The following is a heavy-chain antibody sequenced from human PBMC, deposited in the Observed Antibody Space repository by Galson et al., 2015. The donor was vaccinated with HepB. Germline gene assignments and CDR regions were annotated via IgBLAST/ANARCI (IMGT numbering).Heavy chain of an antibody. D-gene: IGHD6-13*01. CDR1: GDSVSSNSAA. V-gene: IGHV6-1*01. CDR2: TYYRSKWYN. Sequence: CAISGDSVSSNSAAWNWIMQSPSRGLEWLGRTYYRSKWYNDYAVSVKSRITINPDTSKDQFSLQLNSVTPEDTAVYYCARGSSSWYVFDYWGQGTLVTVSS. J-gene: IGHJ4*02. CDR3: ARGSSSWYVFDY.